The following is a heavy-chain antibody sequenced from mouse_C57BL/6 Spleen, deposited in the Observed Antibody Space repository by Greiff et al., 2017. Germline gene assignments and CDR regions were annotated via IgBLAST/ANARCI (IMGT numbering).Heavy chain of an antibody. D-gene: IGHD4-1*02. CDR3: ARPALNWDEDYFDY. Sequence: QVQLQQSGAELMKPGASVKLSCKATGYTFTGYWIEWVKQRPGHGLEWIGELLPGSGSTNYNEKFKSKATLTVDKSSSTAYMQLSSLTSEDSAVYYCARPALNWDEDYFDYWGQGTTLTVSS. CDR1: GYTFTGYW. J-gene: IGHJ2*01. V-gene: IGHV1-9*01. CDR2: LLPGSGST.